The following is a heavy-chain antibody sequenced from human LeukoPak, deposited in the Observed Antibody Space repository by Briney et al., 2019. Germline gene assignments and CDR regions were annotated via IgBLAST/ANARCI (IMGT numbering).Heavy chain of an antibody. CDR3: ARGEYGVNSGFWGLFDH. J-gene: IGHJ4*02. V-gene: IGHV4-59*01. CDR1: GGSISSYY. CDR2: IFSSGST. D-gene: IGHD4-23*01. Sequence: SETLSLTCTVSGGSISSYYWSWIRQPPGKGLEWIGYIFSSGSTNYNPSLKSRVTISVDMSKNQFSLKLTSVTAADTAVYYCARGEYGVNSGFWGLFDHWGQGTLVTVSS.